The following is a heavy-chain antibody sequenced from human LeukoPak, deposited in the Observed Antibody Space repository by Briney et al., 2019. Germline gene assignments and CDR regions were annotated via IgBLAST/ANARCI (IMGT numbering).Heavy chain of an antibody. CDR1: GFILTSDW. CDR2: INVDGREK. CDR3: ARRALRYCSSASCPAKYYGVDV. D-gene: IGHD2-2*01. Sequence: GGSLRLSRAAAGFILTSDWISWVRHTPGKGVEWVSNINVDGREKNYVDSVKGRFNISRDNAKNSLCPQTNSLRADDTALYYCARRALRYCSSASCPAKYYGVDVWGKGTTVTVSS. J-gene: IGHJ6*04. V-gene: IGHV3-7*03.